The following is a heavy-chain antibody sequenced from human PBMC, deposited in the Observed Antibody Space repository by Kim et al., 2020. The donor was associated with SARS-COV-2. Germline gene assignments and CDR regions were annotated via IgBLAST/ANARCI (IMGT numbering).Heavy chain of an antibody. Sequence: PIFYANSVKGRFTISRDNARNSLYLQMDSLRDDDTAVYYCAASKGSSWFAYWGQGTLVTVSS. CDR3: AASKGSSWFAY. V-gene: IGHV3-48*02. D-gene: IGHD6-13*01. J-gene: IGHJ4*02. CDR2: PI.